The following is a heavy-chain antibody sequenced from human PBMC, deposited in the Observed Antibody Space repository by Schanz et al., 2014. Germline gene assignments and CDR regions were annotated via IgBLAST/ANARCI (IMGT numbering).Heavy chain of an antibody. J-gene: IGHJ6*02. CDR2: IFYSGST. D-gene: IGHD1-1*01. CDR3: ARGGRTTYNYYYGMDV. Sequence: QVQLQESGPGLVKPSQTLSLTCNVSGASISSGGYYWSWIRQHPGRGLEWIGYIFYSGSTYYNPSLKSRVPISVDTSKNQSSLKLSSVTAADTAVYYCARGGRTTYNYYYGMDVWGQGTTVTVSS. CDR1: GASISSGGYY. V-gene: IGHV4-30-4*01.